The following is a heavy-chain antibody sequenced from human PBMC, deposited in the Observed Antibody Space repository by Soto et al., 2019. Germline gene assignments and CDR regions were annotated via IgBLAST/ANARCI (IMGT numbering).Heavy chain of an antibody. Sequence: QVQLVESGGGVVQPGRSLRLSCAASGFTFSSYGMHWVRQAPGKGLEWVAVIWYDGSNKYYADSVKGRFTISRDNSKNTLYLQMNSLRAEDTAVYYCARGLSNYVGGPYFDYWGQGTLVTVSS. CDR2: IWYDGSNK. V-gene: IGHV3-33*01. D-gene: IGHD4-4*01. J-gene: IGHJ4*02. CDR1: GFTFSSYG. CDR3: ARGLSNYVGGPYFDY.